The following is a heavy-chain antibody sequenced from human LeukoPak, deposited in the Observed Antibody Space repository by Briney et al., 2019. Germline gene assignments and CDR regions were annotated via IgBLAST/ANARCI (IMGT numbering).Heavy chain of an antibody. Sequence: GGSLRLSCAASGFTSSSYEMNWVRQAPGKGLEWISYINPSGNRIFYADSVKGRFTISRDNAKNPVYLQINSLRAEDTAVYYCARGGTSGSYHDFWGQGTLVIVSS. D-gene: IGHD1-26*01. CDR1: GFTSSSYE. CDR2: INPSGNRI. J-gene: IGHJ4*02. CDR3: ARGGTSGSYHDF. V-gene: IGHV3-48*03.